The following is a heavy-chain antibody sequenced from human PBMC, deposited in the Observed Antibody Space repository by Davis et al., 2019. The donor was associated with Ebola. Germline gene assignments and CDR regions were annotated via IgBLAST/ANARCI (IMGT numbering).Heavy chain of an antibody. D-gene: IGHD2-8*02. CDR1: GGTFSSYT. CDR3: ARTRITGLYGTDV. J-gene: IGHJ6*02. CDR2: IFPILGIA. Sequence: SVKVSCKASGGTFSSYTISWVRQAPGQGLEWMGRIFPILGIANFAQKFQGRVTITADKSTDTAYMELSSLRSEDTAVYYCARTRITGLYGTDVWGHGTTVTVSS. V-gene: IGHV1-69*02.